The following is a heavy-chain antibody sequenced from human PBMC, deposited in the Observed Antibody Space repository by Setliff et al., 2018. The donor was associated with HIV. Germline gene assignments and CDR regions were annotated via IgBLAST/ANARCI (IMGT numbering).Heavy chain of an antibody. CDR1: GYTFTGYD. V-gene: IGHV1-2*02. CDR2: INANSGGT. Sequence: ASVKVSCKASGYTFTGYDIHWVRQAPGQGLEWMGWINANSGGTNYAQKFQGRVTMTRDTSISTAYMELSRLRSDDTAVCYCARDDNYVSSGYWGVYYYYGMDVWGQGTTVTVSS. CDR3: ARDDNYVSSGYWGVYYYYGMDV. D-gene: IGHD3-22*01. J-gene: IGHJ6*02.